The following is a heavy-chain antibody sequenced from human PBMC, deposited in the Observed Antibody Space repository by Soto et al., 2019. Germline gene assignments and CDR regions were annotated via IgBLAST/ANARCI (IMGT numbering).Heavy chain of an antibody. V-gene: IGHV3-74*01. CDR2: IKTDGTYA. CDR3: DAGGSGYSAN. Sequence: EVQLVESGGDLVQPGGSLRLSCAASGFTFSTYWMHWVRQAPGKGLLWVSRIKTDGTYATYADSVKGRFTISRDNAKNTLYLQMNSLRVEDAAVYYCDAGGSGYSANWGQGTLVTVSS. J-gene: IGHJ4*02. D-gene: IGHD3-22*01. CDR1: GFTFSTYW.